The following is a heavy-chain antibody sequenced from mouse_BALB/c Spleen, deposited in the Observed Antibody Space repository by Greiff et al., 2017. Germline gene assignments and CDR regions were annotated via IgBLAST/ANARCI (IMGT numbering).Heavy chain of an antibody. CDR3: ARSGVYDYGSSYDYAMDY. Sequence: VKLQESGADLVKPGASVKLSCTASGYTFTSYDINWVRQRPEQGLEWSGWIFPGDGSTKYNEKFKGKATLTTDKSSSTAYMQLSRLTSEDSAVYCCARSGVYDYGSSYDYAMDYWGQGTSVTVSS. CDR2: IFPGDGST. J-gene: IGHJ4*01. V-gene: IGHV1-85*01. CDR1: GYTFTSYD. D-gene: IGHD1-1*01.